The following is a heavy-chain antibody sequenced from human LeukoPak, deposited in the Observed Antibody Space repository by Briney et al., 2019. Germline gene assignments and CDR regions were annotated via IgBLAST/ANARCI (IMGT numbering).Heavy chain of an antibody. Sequence: GGSLRLSCAASGFTFSSYSMNWVRQAPGKGLEWVSYISSDSRTIYYADSVKGRFTISRDNAKTSLYLQMKGLRDEDTAVYYCARYGSGTSYITNYFDYWGQGTLVTVSS. V-gene: IGHV3-48*02. CDR2: ISSDSRTI. D-gene: IGHD3-10*01. J-gene: IGHJ4*02. CDR1: GFTFSSYS. CDR3: ARYGSGTSYITNYFDY.